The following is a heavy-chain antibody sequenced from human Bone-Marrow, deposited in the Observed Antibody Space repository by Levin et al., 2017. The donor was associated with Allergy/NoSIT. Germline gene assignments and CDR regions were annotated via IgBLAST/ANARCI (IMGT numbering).Heavy chain of an antibody. CDR3: ARAAGGYFDY. Sequence: GGSLRLSCAASGFTFSSYAMHWVRQAPGKGLEWVAVISYDGSNKYYADSVKGRFTISRDNSKNTLYLQMNSLRAEDTAVYYCARAAGGYFDYWGQGTLVTVSS. CDR2: ISYDGSNK. D-gene: IGHD3-16*01. J-gene: IGHJ4*02. CDR1: GFTFSSYA. V-gene: IGHV3-30-3*01.